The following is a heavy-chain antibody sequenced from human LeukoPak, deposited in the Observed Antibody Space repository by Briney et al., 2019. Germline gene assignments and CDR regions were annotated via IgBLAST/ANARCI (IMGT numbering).Heavy chain of an antibody. CDR3: AKGLAEWLVPWDC. D-gene: IGHD6-19*01. J-gene: IGHJ4*02. V-gene: IGHV4-4*07. CDR1: GVSISAYH. Sequence: SETLSLTCTVSGVSISAYHWTWIRQPAGKRLEWIGRIYANGITSYNPSLESRLTISLDTSKNQLSLRLSSVTAADTALYYCAKGLAEWLVPWDCWGQGTLVTV. CDR2: IYANGIT.